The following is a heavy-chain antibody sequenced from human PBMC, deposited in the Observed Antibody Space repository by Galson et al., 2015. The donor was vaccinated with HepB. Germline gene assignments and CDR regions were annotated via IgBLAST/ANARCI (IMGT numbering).Heavy chain of an antibody. J-gene: IGHJ2*01. CDR2: INPNSGGT. CDR1: GYTFTGYY. D-gene: IGHD6-13*01. V-gene: IGHV1-2*02. CDR3: ARDLTRQQLVGAFDI. Sequence: SVKVSCKASGYTFTGYYMHWVRQAPGQGLEWMGWINPNSGGTNYAQKFQGRVTMTRDTSISTAYMELSRLRSDDTAVYYCARDLTRQQLVGAFDIWGRGTLVTVSS.